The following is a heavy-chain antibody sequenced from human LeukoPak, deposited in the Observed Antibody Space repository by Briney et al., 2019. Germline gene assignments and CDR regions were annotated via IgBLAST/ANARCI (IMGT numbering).Heavy chain of an antibody. V-gene: IGHV5-51*01. CDR3: ATPGVYSGSYGYFDY. CDR2: IYPGDSDT. CDR1: GYSFTSYW. D-gene: IGHD1-26*01. Sequence: GESLKISCKGSGYSFTSYWIGWVRQMPGKGLEWMGIIYPGDSDTRYSPSFQGQVTISADKSISTAYLQWSSLKASDTAMYYCATPGVYSGSYGYFDYWGQGTLVTVSS. J-gene: IGHJ4*02.